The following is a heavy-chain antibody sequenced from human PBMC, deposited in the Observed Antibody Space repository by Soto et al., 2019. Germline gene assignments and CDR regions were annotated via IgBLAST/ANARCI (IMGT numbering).Heavy chain of an antibody. D-gene: IGHD3-16*01. CDR2: ISYDGSNK. CDR1: GFTFSSYG. Sequence: QVQLVESGGGVVQPGRSLRLSCAASGFTFSSYGMHWVRQAPGKGLEWVAVISYDGSNKHYADSVKGRFTISRDNSKNTLYLQMNSLRAEDTAVYYCAKLWGNSELNKFDYWGQGTLVTVSS. V-gene: IGHV3-30*18. CDR3: AKLWGNSELNKFDY. J-gene: IGHJ4*02.